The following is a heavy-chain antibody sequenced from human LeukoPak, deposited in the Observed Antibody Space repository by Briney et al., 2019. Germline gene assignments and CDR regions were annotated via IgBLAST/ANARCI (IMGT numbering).Heavy chain of an antibody. D-gene: IGHD5-18*01. J-gene: IGHJ4*02. CDR3: ARRGYSYGYENFDY. Sequence: GASVKVSCKASGYTFTSYDINWVRQATGQGLEWMGWMNPNSGNTGYAQKFQGRVTMTRNTSISTAYMELSSLRSEDTAVYYCARRGYSYGYENFDYWGQGTLVTVSS. V-gene: IGHV1-8*01. CDR2: MNPNSGNT. CDR1: GYTFTSYD.